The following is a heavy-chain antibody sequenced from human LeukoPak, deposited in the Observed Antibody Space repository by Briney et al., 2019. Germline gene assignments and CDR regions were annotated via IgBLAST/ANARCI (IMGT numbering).Heavy chain of an antibody. D-gene: IGHD6-13*01. CDR3: ARRVGIAAGGYYYYGMDV. CDR2: IYYSGST. CDR1: GGSISSSSYY. J-gene: IGHJ6*02. Sequence: SETLSLTCTVSGGSISSSSYYWGWIRPPPGKGLEWIGSIYYSGSTYYNPSLKSRVTISVDTSKNQFSLKRSSVTAADTAVYYCARRVGIAAGGYYYYGMDVWGQGTTVTVSS. V-gene: IGHV4-39*01.